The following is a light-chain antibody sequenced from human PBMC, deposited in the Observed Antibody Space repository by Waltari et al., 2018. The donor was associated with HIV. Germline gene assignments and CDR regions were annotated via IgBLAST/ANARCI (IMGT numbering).Light chain of an antibody. CDR3: AARDDSLNAWV. J-gene: IGLJ3*02. CDR2: SNN. V-gene: IGLV1-44*01. Sequence: QSVLTQPPSASGTPGRRVTISCSGNNSNVGSNPVNWYRQVPGTAPKLLMFSNNQRPSGVPDRFSGSKSGTLASLAIRGLKSEDEADYYCAARDDSLNAWVFGGGTKVTVL. CDR1: NSNVGSNP.